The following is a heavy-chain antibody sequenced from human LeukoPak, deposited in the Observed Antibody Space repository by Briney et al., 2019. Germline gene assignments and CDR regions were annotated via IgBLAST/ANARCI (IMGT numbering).Heavy chain of an antibody. CDR3: ARSPFFIAARRRYFDY. Sequence: SETLSLTCTVSGGSISSYYWSWIRQPPGKGLEWIGYIYYSGSTNYNPSLKSRVTISVDTSKNQFSLKLSSVTAADTAVYYCARSPFFIAARRRYFDYWGQGTLVTVSS. J-gene: IGHJ4*02. V-gene: IGHV4-59*12. CDR1: GGSISSYY. D-gene: IGHD6-6*01. CDR2: IYYSGST.